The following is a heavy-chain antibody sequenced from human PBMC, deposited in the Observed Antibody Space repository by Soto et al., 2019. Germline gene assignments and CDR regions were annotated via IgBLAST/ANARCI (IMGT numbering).Heavy chain of an antibody. CDR3: ARDAYCSSTSSYSQHYYYYYGMDV. Sequence: ASVKVSCKASGYTFTSYGISWVRQAPGQGLEWMGWISAYNGNTNYAQKLQGRVTMTTDTSTSTAYMELRSLRSDDTAVYYCARDAYCSSTSSYSQHYYYYYGMDVWGQGTTVTVSS. D-gene: IGHD2-2*01. V-gene: IGHV1-18*01. CDR1: GYTFTSYG. CDR2: ISAYNGNT. J-gene: IGHJ6*02.